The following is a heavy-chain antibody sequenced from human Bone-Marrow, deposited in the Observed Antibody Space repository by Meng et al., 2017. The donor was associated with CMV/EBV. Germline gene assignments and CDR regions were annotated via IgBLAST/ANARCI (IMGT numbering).Heavy chain of an antibody. Sequence: GESLKISCAASGFTFSSYGMHWVRQAPGKGLEWVAFIRYDGSNKYYADSVKGRFTISRDNSKNTLYLQMNSLRAEDTAVYYCAKDREAARPYYYYYGMDVWGQGTMVTVSS. CDR2: IRYDGSNK. V-gene: IGHV3-30*02. CDR3: AKDREAARPYYYYYGMDV. J-gene: IGHJ6*02. CDR1: GFTFSSYG. D-gene: IGHD6-6*01.